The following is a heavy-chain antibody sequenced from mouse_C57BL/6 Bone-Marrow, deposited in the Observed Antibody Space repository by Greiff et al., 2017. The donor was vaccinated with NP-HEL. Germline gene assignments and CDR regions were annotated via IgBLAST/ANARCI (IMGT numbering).Heavy chain of an antibody. CDR1: GFTFSSYA. J-gene: IGHJ2*01. CDR3: TRDGILRYFDY. D-gene: IGHD1-1*01. CDR2: ISSGGDYI. Sequence: EVKLEESGEGLVKPGGSLKLSCAASGFTFSSYAMSWVRQTPEKRLEWVAYISSGGDYIYYADTVKGRFTISRDNARNTLYLQMSSLKSEDTAMYYCTRDGILRYFDYWGQGTTLTVSS. V-gene: IGHV5-9-1*02.